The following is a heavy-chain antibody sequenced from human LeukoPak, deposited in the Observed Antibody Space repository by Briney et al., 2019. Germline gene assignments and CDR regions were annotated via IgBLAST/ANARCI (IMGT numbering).Heavy chain of an antibody. CDR3: ALLVGATTDDAFDI. D-gene: IGHD1-26*01. Sequence: ASVKVSCKASRYTFTGYYMHWVRQAPGQGLEWMGWINPNSGGTNYAQKFQGRVTMTRDTSISTAYMELSRLRSDDTAVYYCALLVGATTDDAFDIWGQGTMVTVSS. CDR1: RYTFTGYY. J-gene: IGHJ3*02. V-gene: IGHV1-2*02. CDR2: INPNSGGT.